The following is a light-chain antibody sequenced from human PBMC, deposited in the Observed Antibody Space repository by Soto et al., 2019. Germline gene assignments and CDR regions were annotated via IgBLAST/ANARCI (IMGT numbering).Light chain of an antibody. V-gene: IGKV3-15*01. CDR1: QSISSH. J-gene: IGKJ1*01. CDR2: DAS. CDR3: QQYHYWWT. Sequence: EIVMTQSPATLSVSPGETATLSCRASQSISSHLAWYQQKPGQAPRLLMHDASARATGIPARFSGSGAGTEFTFTISSLQSEDFAVYYCQQYHYWWTFGQGTKVEIK.